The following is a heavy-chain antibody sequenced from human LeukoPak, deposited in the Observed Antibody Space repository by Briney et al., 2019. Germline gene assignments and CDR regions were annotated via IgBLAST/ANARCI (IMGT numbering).Heavy chain of an antibody. J-gene: IGHJ4*02. V-gene: IGHV1-8*01. Sequence: ASVKVSCKASGYTFTSYDINWVRQATGQGLEWMGWMNPNSGNTGYAQKFQGSVTMTRNTSISTAYMELSSLRSEDTAVYYCARASNYVWGSYRFPRDWGQGTLVTVSS. D-gene: IGHD3-16*02. CDR3: ARASNYVWGSYRFPRD. CDR2: MNPNSGNT. CDR1: GYTFTSYD.